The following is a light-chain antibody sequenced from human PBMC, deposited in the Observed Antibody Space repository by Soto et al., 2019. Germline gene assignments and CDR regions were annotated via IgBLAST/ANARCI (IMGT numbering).Light chain of an antibody. CDR3: QQYGSSPWS. Sequence: EIGLTQSPGTLSLSPGERVTLSCRASQSVSNSFLAWYQQRPGQAPRLLIYGASSRATGIPDSFSGSGSGTDFTLTISRLEPEDSAVYYCQQYGSSPWSFGQGTKVEIK. J-gene: IGKJ1*01. CDR1: QSVSNSF. V-gene: IGKV3-20*01. CDR2: GAS.